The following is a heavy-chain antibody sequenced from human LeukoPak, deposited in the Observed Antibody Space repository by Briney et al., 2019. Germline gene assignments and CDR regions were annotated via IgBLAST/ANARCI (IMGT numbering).Heavy chain of an antibody. V-gene: IGHV3-33*06. Sequence: GRALRLSCAASGFFFSNYGLHGVRQARGKGLEGVAVIWYHGTSKYYVDSVKGRFTISRDNSKNTLYLQMNSLRVEDTAVYYCAKDGSGTYSRFDYWGQGTLVTVSS. CDR2: IWYHGTSK. J-gene: IGHJ4*02. CDR1: GFFFSNYG. CDR3: AKDGSGTYSRFDY. D-gene: IGHD3-10*01.